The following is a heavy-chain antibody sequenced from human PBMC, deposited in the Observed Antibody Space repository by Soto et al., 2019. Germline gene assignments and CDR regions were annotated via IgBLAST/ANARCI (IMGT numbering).Heavy chain of an antibody. J-gene: IGHJ4*02. V-gene: IGHV4-39*01. Sequence: QLQLQESGPGLVKPSETLSLTCTVSGGSISSSSYYWGWIRQPPGKGLEWIGSIYYSGSTYYNPALKSRVTISVDTSKNQFSLKLSSVTAADTAVYYCARHGSIRTEFDYWGQGTLVTVSS. CDR3: ARHGSIRTEFDY. CDR1: GGSISSSSYY. D-gene: IGHD2-2*02. CDR2: IYYSGST.